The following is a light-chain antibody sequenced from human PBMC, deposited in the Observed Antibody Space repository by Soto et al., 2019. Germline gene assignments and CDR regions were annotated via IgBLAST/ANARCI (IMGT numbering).Light chain of an antibody. V-gene: IGLV2-14*01. CDR2: DVT. CDR3: STITLSTYG. J-gene: IGLJ1*01. Sequence: QSALTKPASVSGTPGQSFTISCPGTSRDVGGYNYVSLYQHYPAKAPKLIISDVTSRPSGVSDRFSGSKSGNTASLTSSGLQPEDEAHYFCSTITLSTYGFGSGTKVTVL. CDR1: SRDVGGYNY.